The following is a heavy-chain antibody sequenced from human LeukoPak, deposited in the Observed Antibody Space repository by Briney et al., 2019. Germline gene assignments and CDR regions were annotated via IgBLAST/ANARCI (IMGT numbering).Heavy chain of an antibody. CDR2: IHPSGTT. V-gene: IGHV4-38-2*02. Sequence: SETLSLTCDVSGFSISLGYYWVWIRQPAGQGLEWIGSIHPSGTTFYNSSLNSRITMTIDAPKNQFSLRLSLVTAVDTAVCFCATERERRITDWGQGTLVTVSS. J-gene: IGHJ4*02. D-gene: IGHD1-1*01. CDR3: ATERERRITD. CDR1: GFSISLGYY.